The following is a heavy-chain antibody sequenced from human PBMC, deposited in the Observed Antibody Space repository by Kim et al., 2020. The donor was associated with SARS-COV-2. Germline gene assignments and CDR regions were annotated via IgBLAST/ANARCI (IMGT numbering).Heavy chain of an antibody. V-gene: IGHV3-30-3*01. J-gene: IGHJ4*02. CDR1: GFTFSSYA. Sequence: GGSLRLSCAASGFTFSSYAMHWVRQAPGKGLEWVAVISYDGSNKYYADSVKGRFTISRDNSKNTLYLQMNSLRAEDTAVYYCARPRGGSYKVGLDYWGQGTLVTASS. CDR2: ISYDGSNK. D-gene: IGHD1-26*01. CDR3: ARPRGGSYKVGLDY.